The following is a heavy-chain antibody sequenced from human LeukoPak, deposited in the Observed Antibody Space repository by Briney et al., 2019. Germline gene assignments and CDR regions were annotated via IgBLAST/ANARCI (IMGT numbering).Heavy chain of an antibody. V-gene: IGHV4-39*07. CDR2: ISYSGSS. D-gene: IGHD3-3*01. CDR3: ATNYDFWSGYYPAHFDY. Sequence: SETLSLTCTVSGGSISSTTYYWGWIRQPPGMGLEWVGSISYSGSSFYNPSLKSRVTITVDTSKTQFSLKLSSVTAADTAVSYCATNYDFWSGYYPAHFDYWGQGTLVTVSS. J-gene: IGHJ4*02. CDR1: GGSISSTTYY.